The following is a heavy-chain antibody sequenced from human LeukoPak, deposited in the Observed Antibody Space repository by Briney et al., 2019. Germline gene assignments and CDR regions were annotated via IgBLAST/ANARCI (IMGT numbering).Heavy chain of an antibody. CDR1: GGSFSGYY. CDR3: ARRPMASLSVS. Sequence: PSETLSLTCAVYGGSFSGYYWSWIRQPPGKGLEWIGEINHSGSTNYNPSLKSRVTISVDTSNQFSLKLSSVTAADTAVYYCARRPMASLSVSWGQGTLVTVSS. V-gene: IGHV4-34*01. D-gene: IGHD3-10*01. CDR2: INHSGST. J-gene: IGHJ5*02.